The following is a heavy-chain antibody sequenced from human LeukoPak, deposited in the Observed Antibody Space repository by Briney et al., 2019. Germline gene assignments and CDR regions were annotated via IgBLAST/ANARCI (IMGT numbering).Heavy chain of an antibody. J-gene: IGHJ3*02. CDR1: GFTFSNYW. CDR3: ARGREAWVTIFGVAGGAFDI. CDR2: INPDGSST. V-gene: IGHV3-74*01. Sequence: GSLRLSCAASGFTFSNYWMHWVRQDPEKGLVWVSRINPDGSSTDYADSVKGRFTISRDNSKNTLYLQMNSLRAEDTAVYYCARGREAWVTIFGVAGGAFDIWGQGTMVTVSS. D-gene: IGHD3-3*01.